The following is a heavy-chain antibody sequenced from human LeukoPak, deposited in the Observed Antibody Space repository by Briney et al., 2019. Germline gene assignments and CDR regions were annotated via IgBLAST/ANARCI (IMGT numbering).Heavy chain of an antibody. CDR1: GFTFSSYS. CDR3: ARDYSSSRYFDY. V-gene: IGHV3-21*01. J-gene: IGHJ4*02. D-gene: IGHD6-13*01. CDR2: ISSRSSYI. Sequence: GGSLRLSCAASGFTFSSYSMNWVRQAPRKGLEWVSSISSRSSYIYYADSVKGRFTISRDNAKNSLFLQMNSLRAEDTAVYFCARDYSSSRYFDYWGQGTLVTVSS.